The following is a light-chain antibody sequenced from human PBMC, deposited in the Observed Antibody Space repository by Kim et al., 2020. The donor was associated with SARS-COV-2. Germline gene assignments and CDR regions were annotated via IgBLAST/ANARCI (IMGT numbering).Light chain of an antibody. J-gene: IGLJ7*01. V-gene: IGLV1-44*01. CDR3: AAWDDSLNGPGV. CDR1: SSNIGSNT. CDR2: SNN. Sequence: QSVLTQPPSASGTPGQRVTITCSGSSSNIGSNTVNWYQQLPGTAPKLLIYSNNQRPSGVPDRVSGSKSGTSASLAISGLQSGDEADYYCAAWDDSLNGPGVFGGGTQLTVL.